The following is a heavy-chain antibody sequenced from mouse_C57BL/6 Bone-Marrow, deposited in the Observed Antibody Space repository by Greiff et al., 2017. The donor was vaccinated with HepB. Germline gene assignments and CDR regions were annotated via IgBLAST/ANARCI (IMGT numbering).Heavy chain of an antibody. CDR2: ISYDGSN. CDR3: ARTSSYGWFAY. V-gene: IGHV3-6*01. Sequence: EVKLVESGPGLVKPSQSLSLTCSVTGYSITSGYYWNWIRQFPGNKLEWMGYISYDGSNNYNPSLKNRISITRDTSKNQFFLKLNSVTTEDTATYYGARTSSYGWFAYWGQGTLGTVSA. CDR1: GYSITSGYY. J-gene: IGHJ3*01. D-gene: IGHD1-1*01.